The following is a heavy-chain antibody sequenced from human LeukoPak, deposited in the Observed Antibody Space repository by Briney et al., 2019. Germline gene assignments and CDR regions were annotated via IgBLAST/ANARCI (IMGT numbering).Heavy chain of an antibody. J-gene: IGHJ4*02. V-gene: IGHV4-39*01. CDR2: IYYSGST. CDR1: GGSISSSSYY. CDR3: ARHRAGYSYGSLDY. Sequence: SETLSLTCTVSGGSISSSSYYWGWIRQPPGKGLEWIGSIYYSGSTYCNPSLKSRVTISVDTSKNQFSLKLSSVTAADTAVYYCARHRAGYSYGSLDYWGQGTLVTVSS. D-gene: IGHD5-18*01.